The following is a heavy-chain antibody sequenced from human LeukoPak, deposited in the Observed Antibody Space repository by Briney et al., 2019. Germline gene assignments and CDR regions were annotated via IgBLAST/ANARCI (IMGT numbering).Heavy chain of an antibody. Sequence: GGSLRLSCAASGFTFSSYDMSWVRQAPGKGLEWVSSISSSSSYIYYADSVKGRFTISRDNAKNSLYLQMNSLRAEDTAVHYCARDSSGRTTGGWFDPWGQGTLVTVSS. CDR3: ARDSSGRTTGGWFDP. J-gene: IGHJ5*02. V-gene: IGHV3-21*01. D-gene: IGHD6-19*01. CDR2: ISSSSSYI. CDR1: GFTFSSYD.